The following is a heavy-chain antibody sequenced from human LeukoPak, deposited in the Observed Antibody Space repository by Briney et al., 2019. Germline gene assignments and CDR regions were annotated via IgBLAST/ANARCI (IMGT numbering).Heavy chain of an antibody. J-gene: IGHJ5*02. Sequence: GESLKISCKDSGYSFTSYWIGWVRQMPGKGLEWMGIIYPGDSDTRYSPSFQGQVTISADKSISTAYLQWSSLKASDTAMYYCARTIFGVVTKYNWFDPWGQGTLVTVSS. CDR1: GYSFTSYW. V-gene: IGHV5-51*01. CDR2: IYPGDSDT. CDR3: ARTIFGVVTKYNWFDP. D-gene: IGHD3-3*01.